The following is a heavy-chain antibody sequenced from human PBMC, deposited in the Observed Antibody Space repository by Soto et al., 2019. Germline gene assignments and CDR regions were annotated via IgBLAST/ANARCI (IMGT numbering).Heavy chain of an antibody. CDR3: ARHKGGDPDYFDY. Sequence: QVQLVESGGGVVQPGMSLRLSCAASGFTFSNYGMHWVRQAPGKGLEWVAVIWYDGSNKYYADSVKGRFTISRDNSKNTLYLQMNTLRAEDTAVYYCARHKGGDPDYFDYWGQGTLVTVSS. CDR2: IWYDGSNK. V-gene: IGHV3-33*01. CDR1: GFTFSNYG. J-gene: IGHJ4*02. D-gene: IGHD4-17*01.